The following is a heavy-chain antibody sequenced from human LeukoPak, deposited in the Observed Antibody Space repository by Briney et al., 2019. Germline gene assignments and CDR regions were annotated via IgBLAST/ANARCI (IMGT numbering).Heavy chain of an antibody. J-gene: IGHJ4*02. CDR1: GFTVSTNY. CDR3: ARGYYYDGSGYYLVY. CDR2: IYSGGNT. V-gene: IGHV3-66*01. D-gene: IGHD3-22*01. Sequence: GGSLRLSCAASGFTVSTNYMNWVRQAPGKGLEWVSAIYSGGNTYYADSVKARFTISRDNSKNTLYLQMNSLRADDTAVYYRARGYYYDGSGYYLVYWGQGTLVTVSS.